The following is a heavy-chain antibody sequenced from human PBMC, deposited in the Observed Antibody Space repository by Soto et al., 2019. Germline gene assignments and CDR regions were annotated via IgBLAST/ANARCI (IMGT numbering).Heavy chain of an antibody. J-gene: IGHJ6*02. V-gene: IGHV1-18*01. D-gene: IGHD1-26*01. CDR3: AREPAGWGGWELLRYCYYGMDV. CDR1: GYTFTSYG. CDR2: ISAYNGNT. Sequence: ASVKVSCKASGYTFTSYGISWVRQAPGQGLEWMGWISAYNGNTNYAQKLQGRVTMTTDTSTSTAYMELRSLRSDDTAVYYCAREPAGWGGWELLRYCYYGMDVWGQGTTVTVSS.